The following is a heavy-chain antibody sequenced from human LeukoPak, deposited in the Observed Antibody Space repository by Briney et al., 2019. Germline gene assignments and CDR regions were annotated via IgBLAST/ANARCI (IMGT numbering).Heavy chain of an antibody. CDR1: GGSIRSSYYY. D-gene: IGHD3-22*01. J-gene: IGHJ5*02. Sequence: PSETLSLTCTVSGGSIRSSYYYWSWIRQPPGKGLEWIGEINHSGSTNYNPSLKSRVTISVDTSKNQFSLKLSSVTAADTAVYYCATHWDYYDSSGYYSWFDPWGQGTLVTVSS. CDR3: ATHWDYYDSSGYYSWFDP. V-gene: IGHV4-39*07. CDR2: INHSGST.